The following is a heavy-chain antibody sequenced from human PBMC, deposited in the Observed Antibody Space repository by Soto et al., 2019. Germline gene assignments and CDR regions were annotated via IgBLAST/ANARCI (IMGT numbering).Heavy chain of an antibody. CDR2: INPNTGVT. D-gene: IGHD3-10*01. V-gene: IGHV1-2*02. Sequence: SVKVSFSAAGVGLIGDYYHWRRAAPAQGLEGLGGINPNTGVTNYAQNLQGRVTFTWDTSVNTTSMKLSSLTPDDTAVYYCARERYQLLSDGMDVWGQGTPVTLSS. J-gene: IGHJ6*02. CDR1: GVGLIGDY. CDR3: ARERYQLLSDGMDV.